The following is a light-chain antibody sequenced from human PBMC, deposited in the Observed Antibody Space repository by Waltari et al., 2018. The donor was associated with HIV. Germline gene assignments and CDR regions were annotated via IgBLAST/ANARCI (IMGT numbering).Light chain of an antibody. CDR1: SSDIGGYNF. J-gene: IGLJ2*01. CDR3: SSYTSSATGVL. Sequence: QYALTQPASVSGSPGQSITISCTGTSSDIGGYNFSSWYQQHPGRAPRLMIYEVTSRPSGVSNRFSGSRSGNTASLTISGLQAEDEADYYCSSYTSSATGVLFGGVTTLTVL. V-gene: IGLV2-14*01. CDR2: EVT.